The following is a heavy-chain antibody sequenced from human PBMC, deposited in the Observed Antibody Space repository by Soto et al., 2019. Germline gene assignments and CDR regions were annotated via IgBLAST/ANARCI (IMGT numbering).Heavy chain of an antibody. CDR2: ISYDGSNK. V-gene: IGHV3-30-3*01. CDR3: AKDSRITIFGVVLPDAFDI. J-gene: IGHJ3*02. CDR1: GFTFSSYA. Sequence: GGSLRLSCAASGFTFSSYAMHWVRQAPGKGLEWVAVISYDGSNKYYADSVKGRFTISRDNSKNTLCLQMNSLRAEDTAVYYCAKDSRITIFGVVLPDAFDIWGQGTMVTVSS. D-gene: IGHD3-3*01.